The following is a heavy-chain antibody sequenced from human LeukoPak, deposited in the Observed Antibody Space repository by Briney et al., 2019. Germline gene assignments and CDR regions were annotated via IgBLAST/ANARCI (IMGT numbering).Heavy chain of an antibody. J-gene: IGHJ4*02. Sequence: GGSLRFSCAASGFTFSSYGMHWVRQAPGKGLEWVAFIRYDGSNKYYADSVKGRFTISRDNSKNTLYLQMNSLRAEDTAVYYCAKDLPGYCTNGVCPYFDYWGQGTLVTVSS. CDR3: AKDLPGYCTNGVCPYFDY. V-gene: IGHV3-30*02. CDR2: IRYDGSNK. D-gene: IGHD2-8*01. CDR1: GFTFSSYG.